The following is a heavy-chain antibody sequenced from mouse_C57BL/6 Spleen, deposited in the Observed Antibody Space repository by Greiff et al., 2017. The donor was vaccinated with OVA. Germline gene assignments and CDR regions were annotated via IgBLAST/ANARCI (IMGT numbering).Heavy chain of an antibody. V-gene: IGHV1-15*01. CDR2: IDPETGGT. J-gene: IGHJ3*01. D-gene: IGHD2-12*01. CDR1: GYTFTDYE. CDR3: TRAYDGDLGFAY. Sequence: QVQLQPSGAELVRPGASVTLSCKASGYTFTDYEMHWVKQTPVHGLEWIGAIDPETGGTAYNQKFKGKAILTADKSSSTAYMELRSLTSEDSAVYYCTRAYDGDLGFAYWGQGTLVTVSA.